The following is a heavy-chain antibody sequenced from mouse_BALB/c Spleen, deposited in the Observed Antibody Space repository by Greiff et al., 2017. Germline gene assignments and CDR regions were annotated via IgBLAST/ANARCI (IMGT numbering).Heavy chain of an antibody. CDR3: ARSALYYYGSSYEYAMDY. J-gene: IGHJ4*01. CDR2: ISYSGST. Sequence: EVKLMESGPGLVKPSQSLSLTCTVTGYSITSDYAWNWIRQFPGNKLEWMGYISYSGSTSYNPSLKSRISITRDTSKNQFFLQLNSVTTEDTATYYCARSALYYYGSSYEYAMDYWGQGTSVTVSS. D-gene: IGHD1-1*01. CDR1: GYSITSDYA. V-gene: IGHV3-2*02.